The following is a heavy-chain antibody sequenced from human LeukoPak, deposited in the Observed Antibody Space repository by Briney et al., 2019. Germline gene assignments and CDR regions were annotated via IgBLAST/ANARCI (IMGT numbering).Heavy chain of an antibody. D-gene: IGHD3-22*01. Sequence: SETLSLTCAVYGGSFSGYYWSWIRQPPGKGLEWIGEINHSGSTNYNPSLKSRVTISVDTSKSQFSLKLSSVTAADTAVYYCARGSGSSGYKDYFDYWGQGTLVTVSS. J-gene: IGHJ4*02. CDR1: GGSFSGYY. V-gene: IGHV4-34*01. CDR3: ARGSGSSGYKDYFDY. CDR2: INHSGST.